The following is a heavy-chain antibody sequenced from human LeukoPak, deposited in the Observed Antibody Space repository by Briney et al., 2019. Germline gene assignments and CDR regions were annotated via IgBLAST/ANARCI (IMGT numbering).Heavy chain of an antibody. CDR1: GGSFSGYY. CDR3: ARSGRDAFDY. CDR2: INHSGST. D-gene: IGHD2-15*01. J-gene: IGHJ4*02. V-gene: IGHV4-34*01. Sequence: SETLSLTCAVYGGSFSGYYWSWIRQPPGKGLEWIGEINHSGSTNYNPSLKSRVTISVDTSKNQFSLKPSSVTAADTAVYYCARSGRDAFDYWGQGTLVTVSS.